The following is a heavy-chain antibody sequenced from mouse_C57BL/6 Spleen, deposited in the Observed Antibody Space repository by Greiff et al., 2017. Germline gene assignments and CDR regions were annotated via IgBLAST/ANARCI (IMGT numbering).Heavy chain of an antibody. J-gene: IGHJ2*01. D-gene: IGHD1-1*01. CDR3: ARVGKITTVVADFDY. Sequence: QVQLQQSGAELMKPGASVKLSCKATGYTFTGYWIEWVKQRPGHGLEWIGEILPGSGSTNYNEKFTCKATFTADTSSNTAYMQLSSLTTEDSAIYYCARVGKITTVVADFDYGGQGTTLTVSS. CDR1: GYTFTGYW. V-gene: IGHV1-9*01. CDR2: ILPGSGST.